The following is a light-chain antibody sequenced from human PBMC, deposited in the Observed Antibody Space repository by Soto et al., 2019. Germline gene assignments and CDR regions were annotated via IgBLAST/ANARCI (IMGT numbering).Light chain of an antibody. V-gene: IGLV2-8*01. CDR2: EVN. CDR1: SSDVGGYNF. CDR3: TSFAGSSYHV. J-gene: IGLJ1*01. Sequence: QSALTQPPAASGSPGQSVTMSCTGTSSDVGGYNFVSWYQQYPGKAPTLMIYEVNKRPSGVPDRFSGSKSGNTASLTVSGLQAEAEADYYCTSFAGSSYHVFGTGTKRTVL.